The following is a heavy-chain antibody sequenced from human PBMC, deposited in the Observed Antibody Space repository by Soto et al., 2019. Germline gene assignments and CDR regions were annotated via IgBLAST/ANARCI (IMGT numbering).Heavy chain of an antibody. Sequence: EVQLLESGGGLVQPGGSLRLSCAASGFTFTNYAMSWVRQAPGKGLEWVSGVRGSGGTTYYADSVKGRFTISRDNPKNTQYLQINSQSADDTAVYYGAKDASTITSTAGSRGLDVWGQGTTVTVSS. CDR2: VRGSGGTT. CDR3: AKDASTITSTAGSRGLDV. J-gene: IGHJ6*02. CDR1: GFTFTNYA. D-gene: IGHD3-10*01. V-gene: IGHV3-23*01.